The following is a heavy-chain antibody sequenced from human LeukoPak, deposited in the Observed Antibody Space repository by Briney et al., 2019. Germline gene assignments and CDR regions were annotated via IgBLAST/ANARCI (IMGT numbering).Heavy chain of an antibody. D-gene: IGHD3-16*01. Sequence: PGGSLRLSCAASGFTFSNYEMNWVRQAPGKGLEWVSYISGSGSTIYYADSVKGRFTISRDNAKSTLYLQMNSLRGEDTALYYCTRELWPGDYWGQGTLVTVSS. CDR1: GFTFSNYE. J-gene: IGHJ4*02. V-gene: IGHV3-48*03. CDR2: ISGSGSTI. CDR3: TRELWPGDY.